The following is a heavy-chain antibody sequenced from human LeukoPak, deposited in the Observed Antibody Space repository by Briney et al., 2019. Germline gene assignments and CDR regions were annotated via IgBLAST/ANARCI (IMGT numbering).Heavy chain of an antibody. CDR1: GFTFSDYY. V-gene: IGHV3-11*04. J-gene: IGHJ3*02. CDR3: ARDLDYDKGGVRYDAFDI. CDR2: ISRTGSTI. Sequence: GGSLRLSCAASGFTFSDYYMNWIRLAPGKGLEWVSSISRTGSTIHYADSVKGRFTISRDSAKNSLYLQMNSLRAEDTAVYYCARDLDYDKGGVRYDAFDIWGQGTMVTVSS. D-gene: IGHD3-22*01.